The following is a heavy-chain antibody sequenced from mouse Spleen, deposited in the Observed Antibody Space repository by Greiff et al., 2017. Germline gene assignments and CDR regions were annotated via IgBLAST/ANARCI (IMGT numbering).Heavy chain of an antibody. CDR3: ARRSLFDY. Sequence: RVESGGGLVQPGGSRKLSCAASGFTFSSFGMHWVRQAPEKGLEWVAYISSGSSTIYYADTVKGRFTISRDNPKNTLFLQMTSLRSEDTAMYYCARRSLFDYWGQGTTLTVSS. V-gene: IGHV5-17*02. J-gene: IGHJ2*01. CDR1: GFTFSSFG. CDR2: ISSGSSTI.